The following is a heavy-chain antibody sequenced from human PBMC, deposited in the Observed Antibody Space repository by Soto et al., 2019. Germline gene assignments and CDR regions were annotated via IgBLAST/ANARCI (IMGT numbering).Heavy chain of an antibody. Sequence: GGSLRLSCAASGFTFSSYAMSWVRQAPGKGLEWVSAISGSGGSTYYADSVKGRFTISRDNSKNTLYLQMNSLRAEDTAVYYCALTRDIIVVPAANFDYWGQGTLVTVSS. CDR2: ISGSGGST. V-gene: IGHV3-23*01. D-gene: IGHD2-2*01. CDR1: GFTFSSYA. CDR3: ALTRDIIVVPAANFDY. J-gene: IGHJ4*02.